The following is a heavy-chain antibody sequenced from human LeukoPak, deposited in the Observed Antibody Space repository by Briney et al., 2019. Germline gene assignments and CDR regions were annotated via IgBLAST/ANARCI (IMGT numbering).Heavy chain of an antibody. CDR1: GGSISSSNW. CDR2: IYHSGST. Sequence: SGTLSLTCAVSGGSISSSNWWSWVRQPPGKGLEWIGEIYHSGSTNYNPSLKSRVTISVDTSKNQFSLKLSSVTAADTAVYYCALRGSGWKYYYYYMDVWGKGTTVTVSS. D-gene: IGHD6-19*01. V-gene: IGHV4-4*02. J-gene: IGHJ6*03. CDR3: ALRGSGWKYYYYYMDV.